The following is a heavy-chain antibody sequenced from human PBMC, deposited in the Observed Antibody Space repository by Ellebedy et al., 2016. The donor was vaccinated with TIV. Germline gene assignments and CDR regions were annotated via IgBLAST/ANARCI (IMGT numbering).Heavy chain of an antibody. CDR3: GRHDYDFSSGHHEGINWFDP. CDR2: IDPSDSST. Sequence: PGGSLRLSCKGSGYSFTSYWISWVRQMPGKGLEWMGKIDPSDSSTNYSPSFQGQVTISADKSLSTAYLQWSSLKASDTAMYYGGRHDYDFSSGHHEGINWFDPWGQGTLVTVSS. J-gene: IGHJ5*02. CDR1: GYSFTSYW. D-gene: IGHD3-3*01. V-gene: IGHV5-10-1*04.